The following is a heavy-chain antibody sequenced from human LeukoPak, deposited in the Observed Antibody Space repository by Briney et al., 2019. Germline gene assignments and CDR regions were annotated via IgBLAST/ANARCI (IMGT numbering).Heavy chain of an antibody. CDR3: TTHRGYSSSPTFDY. Sequence: GGSLRLSCAASGFIFNNAWMSWVRQAPGKGLEWVGRIETKTAGGSTDHAAPVKGRFTISRDDSKNTLYLQMNSLKTEDTAVYYCTTHRGYSSSPTFDYWGQGTLVTASS. D-gene: IGHD6-13*01. J-gene: IGHJ4*02. V-gene: IGHV3-15*04. CDR1: GFIFNNAW. CDR2: IETKTAGGST.